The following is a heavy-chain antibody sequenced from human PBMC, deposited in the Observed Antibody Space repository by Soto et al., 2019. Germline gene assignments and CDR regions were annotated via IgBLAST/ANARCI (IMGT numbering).Heavy chain of an antibody. D-gene: IGHD6-13*01. CDR3: ASGPRSAAAGTAFDY. CDR1: GYTFTSYG. Sequence: QVQLVQSGAEVKKPGASVKVSCKASGYTFTSYGISWVRQAPGQGLEWMGWISAYNGNTNYAQKLQGRVTMTTDTSTRTAYMELRSLTSDDTAVYYCASGPRSAAAGTAFDYWGQGTLVTVSS. J-gene: IGHJ4*02. V-gene: IGHV1-18*01. CDR2: ISAYNGNT.